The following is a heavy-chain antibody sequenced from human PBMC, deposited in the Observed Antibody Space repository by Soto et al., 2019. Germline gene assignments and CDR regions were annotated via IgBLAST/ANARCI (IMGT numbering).Heavy chain of an antibody. CDR2: IYYSGST. CDR3: ARPKNPYYYDSSGGDY. V-gene: IGHV4-39*01. J-gene: IGHJ4*02. Sequence: NPSETLSLTCTVSGGSISSSSYYWGWIRQPPGKGLEWMGSIYYSGSTYYNPSLKSRVTISVDTSKNQFSLKLSSVTAADTAVYYCARPKNPYYYDSSGGDYWGQGTLVTVSS. D-gene: IGHD3-22*01. CDR1: GGSISSSSYY.